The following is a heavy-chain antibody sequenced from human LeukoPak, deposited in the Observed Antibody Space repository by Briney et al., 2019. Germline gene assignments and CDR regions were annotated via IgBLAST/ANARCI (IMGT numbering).Heavy chain of an antibody. CDR1: GYTFTSYG. D-gene: IGHD3-9*01. V-gene: IGHV1-18*01. J-gene: IGHJ6*03. Sequence: ASVKVSCKASGYTFTSYGISWVRQAPGQGLEWMGWISAYNGNTNYAQKLQGRVTMTTDTSTSTAYMELRSLRSDDTAVYYCARDPFLTGHYYYYMDVWGKGTTVTISS. CDR2: ISAYNGNT. CDR3: ARDPFLTGHYYYYMDV.